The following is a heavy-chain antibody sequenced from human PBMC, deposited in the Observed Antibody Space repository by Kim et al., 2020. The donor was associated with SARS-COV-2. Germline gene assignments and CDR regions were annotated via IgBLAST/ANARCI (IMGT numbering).Heavy chain of an antibody. D-gene: IGHD1-26*01. CDR2: IYYSGST. CDR1: GGSISSSSYY. J-gene: IGHJ4*02. Sequence: SETLSLTCTVSGGSISSSSYYWGWIRKPPGKGLEWIGSIYYSGSTYYNPSLKSRVTISVDTSKNQFSLKLSSVTAADTAVYYCARGGVGATPFDYWGQGTLVTVSS. V-gene: IGHV4-39*01. CDR3: ARGGVGATPFDY.